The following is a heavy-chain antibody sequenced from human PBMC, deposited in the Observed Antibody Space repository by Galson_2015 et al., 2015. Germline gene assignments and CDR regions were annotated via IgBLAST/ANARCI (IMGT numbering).Heavy chain of an antibody. CDR1: GFTVSSNY. CDR3: ARVSVAGSHFDY. D-gene: IGHD6-19*01. CDR2: IYSGGST. V-gene: IGHV3-53*01. J-gene: IGHJ4*02. Sequence: SLRLSCAASGFTVSSNYMSWVRQAPGKGLEWVSVIYSGGSTYYADSVKGRFTISRDNSKNTLYLQMNSLRAEDTAVYYCARVSVAGSHFDYWGQGTLVTVSS.